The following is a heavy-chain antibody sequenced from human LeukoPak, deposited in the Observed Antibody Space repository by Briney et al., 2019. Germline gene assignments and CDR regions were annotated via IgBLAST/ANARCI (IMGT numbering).Heavy chain of an antibody. J-gene: IGHJ4*02. CDR2: IIPIFGTA. Sequence: GASVKVSCKASRGTFSSYAISWVRQAPGQGLEWMGGIIPIFGTANYAQKFQGRVTITADKSTSTAYMELSSLRSEDTAVYYCARDGHSSGTDYWGQGTLVTVSS. CDR3: ARDGHSSGTDY. CDR1: RGTFSSYA. V-gene: IGHV1-69*06. D-gene: IGHD3-22*01.